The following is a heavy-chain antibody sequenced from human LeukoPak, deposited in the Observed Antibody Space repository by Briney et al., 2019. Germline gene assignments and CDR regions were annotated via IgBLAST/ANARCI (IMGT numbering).Heavy chain of an antibody. CDR2: INPSGST. J-gene: IGHJ4*02. CDR1: GFTFSDYY. CDR3: ARAGQDRVGELSSLYYFDY. Sequence: GSLRLSCAASGFTFSDYYMSWIRQPPGKGLEWIGEINPSGSTNYNPSLKSRVTISVDTSKNQFSLKLSSVTAADTAVYYCARAGQDRVGELSSLYYFDYWGQGTLVTVSS. V-gene: IGHV4-34*01. D-gene: IGHD3-16*02.